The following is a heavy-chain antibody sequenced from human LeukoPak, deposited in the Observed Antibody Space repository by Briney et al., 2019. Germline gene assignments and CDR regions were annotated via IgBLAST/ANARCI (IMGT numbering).Heavy chain of an antibody. V-gene: IGHV4-61*01. CDR3: VGAAAGYYYYYMDV. CDR2: IYYSGST. J-gene: IGHJ6*03. Sequence: SETLSLTCTVSGYSISSGYYWGWIRQPPGKGLEWIGYIYYSGSTNYNPSLKSRVTISVDTSKNQFSLKLSSVTAADTAVYYCVGAAAGYYYYYMDVWGKGTTVTISS. CDR1: GYSISSGYY. D-gene: IGHD6-13*01.